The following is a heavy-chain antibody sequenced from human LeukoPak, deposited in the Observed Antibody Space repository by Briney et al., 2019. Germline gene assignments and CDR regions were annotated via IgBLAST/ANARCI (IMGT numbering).Heavy chain of an antibody. CDR1: GITFSSYA. CDR2: ISYDGSNK. Sequence: GGSLRLSCEASGITFSSYAMHWVRQAPGKGLEWVAVISYDGSNKYYADSVKGRFTISRDNSKNTLYLQMNSLRGEDTAVYYCARDDSTSSYFDYWGQGTLVTVSS. V-gene: IGHV3-30*04. D-gene: IGHD6-6*01. J-gene: IGHJ4*02. CDR3: ARDDSTSSYFDY.